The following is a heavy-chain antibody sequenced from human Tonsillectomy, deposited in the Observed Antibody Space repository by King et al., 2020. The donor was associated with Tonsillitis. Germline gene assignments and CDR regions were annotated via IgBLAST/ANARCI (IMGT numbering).Heavy chain of an antibody. D-gene: IGHD3-3*01. CDR3: ARDSLEYFAFDI. J-gene: IGHJ3*02. V-gene: IGHV3-21*01. Sequence: VQLVESGGGLVKPGGSLRLSCAASGFTFSSYSMNWVRQAPGKGLEWVSSISSSSSYIYYADSVKGRFTISRDNAKNSLYLQMNSLRAEDTAVYYCARDSLEYFAFDIWGQGTMVTVSS. CDR2: ISSSSSYI. CDR1: GFTFSSYS.